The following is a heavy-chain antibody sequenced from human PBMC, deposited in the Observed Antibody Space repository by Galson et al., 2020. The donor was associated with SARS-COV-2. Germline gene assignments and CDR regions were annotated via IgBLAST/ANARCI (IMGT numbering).Heavy chain of an antibody. CDR2: IYHSGST. D-gene: IGHD1-26*01. CDR3: ARTPSGSFHYFDY. J-gene: IGHJ4*02. Sequence: ASETLSLTCTVSGYSISSGYYWGWIRQPPGKGLEWIGTIYHSGSTYYNPSLKSRVTISVDTSKNQFSLKLTSVTAADTAVYYCARTPSGSFHYFDYWGQGTLVTGSS. V-gene: IGHV4-38-2*02. CDR1: GYSISSGYY.